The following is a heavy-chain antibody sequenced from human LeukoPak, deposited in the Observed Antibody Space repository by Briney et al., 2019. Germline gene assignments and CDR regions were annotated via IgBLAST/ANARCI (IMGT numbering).Heavy chain of an antibody. V-gene: IGHV3-43D*04. J-gene: IGHJ3*02. D-gene: IGHD6-19*01. CDR2: IEWDGAKI. Sequence: GGSLRLSCAASGFTFDDFAMHWVRQAPGKGLEWVSLIEWDGAKIYYADSVKGRFTVSRDNSKNSLYLQMNSLRPEDTALYYCARDSVAVAGNTEFDIRGQGTLVSVTS. CDR3: ARDSVAVAGNTEFDI. CDR1: GFTFDDFA.